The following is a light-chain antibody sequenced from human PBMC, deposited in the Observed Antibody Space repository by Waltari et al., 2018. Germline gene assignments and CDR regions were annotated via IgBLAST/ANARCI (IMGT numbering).Light chain of an antibody. J-gene: IGKJ5*01. CDR1: QRVISNH. V-gene: IGKV3-20*01. CDR2: GAS. CDR3: QEYGSVPVT. Sequence: EIVLTQSPGTLSLSPGATATLSCRASQRVISNHLAWYQHIPGRSPRLLISGASIRAAGIPRSVRGGGSGTGFTLTISSREPEDFGVYDCQEYGSVPVTFGQETRLESK.